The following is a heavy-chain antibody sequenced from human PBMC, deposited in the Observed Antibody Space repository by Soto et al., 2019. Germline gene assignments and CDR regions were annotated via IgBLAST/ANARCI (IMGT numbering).Heavy chain of an antibody. CDR3: AKRATYCSGGSCYSSWYFDL. Sequence: EVQLLESGGGLVQPGGSLRLSCAASGFTFSSYAMSWARQAPGKGLEWVSAISGSGGSTYYADSVKGRFTISRDNSKNTLYLQMNSLRAEDTAVYYCAKRATYCSGGSCYSSWYFDLWGRGTLVTVSS. J-gene: IGHJ2*01. CDR1: GFTFSSYA. CDR2: ISGSGGST. V-gene: IGHV3-23*01. D-gene: IGHD2-15*01.